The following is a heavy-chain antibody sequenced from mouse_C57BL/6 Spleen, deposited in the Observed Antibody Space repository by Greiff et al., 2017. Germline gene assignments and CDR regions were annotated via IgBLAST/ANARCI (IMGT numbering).Heavy chain of an antibody. CDR3: ASFYDGSYGYFDY. CDR2: IYPGSGST. CDR1: GYTFTSYW. D-gene: IGHD2-3*01. J-gene: IGHJ2*01. V-gene: IGHV1-55*01. Sequence: QVQLKQPGAELVKPGASVKMSCKASGYTFTSYWITWVKQRPGQGLEWIGDIYPGSGSTNYNEKFHSKATLTVATSSSTAYMQLSSLASEDSAVYSGASFYDGSYGYFDYWGQGTTLTVSS.